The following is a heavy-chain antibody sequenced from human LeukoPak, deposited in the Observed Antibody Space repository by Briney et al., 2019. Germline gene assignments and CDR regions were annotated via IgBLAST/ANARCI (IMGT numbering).Heavy chain of an antibody. CDR1: GFTVSSNY. V-gene: IGHV3-53*01. D-gene: IGHD3-16*01. CDR2: IYSGGST. CDR3: ARDGVFDYYGMDV. J-gene: IGHJ6*02. Sequence: GGSLRLSCAASGFTVSSNYMSWVRQAPGKGLAWVSVIYSGGSTYYADSVKGRFTISRDNSKNTLYLQMNSLRAEDTAVYYCARDGVFDYYGMDVWGQGTTVTVSS.